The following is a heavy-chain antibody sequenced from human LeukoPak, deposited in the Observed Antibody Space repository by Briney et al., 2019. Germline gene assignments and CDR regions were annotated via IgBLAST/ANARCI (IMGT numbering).Heavy chain of an antibody. D-gene: IGHD6-19*01. Sequence: SETLSLTCTVSGGSISSGGYYWSWIRQHPGKGLEWIGYIYDSESTYYSPSLKSRVTISVDTSKNQFSLKLSSVTAADTAVYYCARKGIAVAGTAFDYWGQGTLVTVSS. CDR1: GGSISSGGYY. V-gene: IGHV4-31*03. CDR2: IYDSEST. CDR3: ARKGIAVAGTAFDY. J-gene: IGHJ4*02.